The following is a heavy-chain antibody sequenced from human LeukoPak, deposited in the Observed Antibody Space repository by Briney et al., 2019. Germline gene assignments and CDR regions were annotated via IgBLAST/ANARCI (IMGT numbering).Heavy chain of an antibody. J-gene: IGHJ5*02. CDR2: FIPILNTT. D-gene: IGHD4-17*01. CDR3: ARDPDYGEHDQGWFDP. CDR1: GGTFSGNS. Sequence: ASVKVSCKASGGTFSGNSITWVRQAPGQGLEWMGRFIPILNTTNYAQDFQGRVTLTADKSTSTAYMELMSLGSEDTAVYYCARDPDYGEHDQGWFDPWGQGTLVTVSS. V-gene: IGHV1-69*08.